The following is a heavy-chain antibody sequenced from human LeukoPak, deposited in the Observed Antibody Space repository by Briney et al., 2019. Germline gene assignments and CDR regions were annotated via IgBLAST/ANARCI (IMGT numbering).Heavy chain of an antibody. V-gene: IGHV3-30*02. CDR1: GFTFSNYD. CDR3: AKSPMRRDVLTVFDY. CDR2: IRRDEASK. J-gene: IGHJ4*02. D-gene: IGHD3-9*01. Sequence: GGSLRLSCAASGFTFSNYDMHWVRQAPGKGLEWVAFIRRDEASKYYADSVKGRFTFSRDNSKNTLYLQMNSLRADDTAVYYCAKSPMRRDVLTVFDYWGQGTLVTVSS.